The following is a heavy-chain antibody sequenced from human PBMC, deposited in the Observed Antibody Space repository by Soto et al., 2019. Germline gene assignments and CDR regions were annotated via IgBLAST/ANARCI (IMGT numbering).Heavy chain of an antibody. D-gene: IGHD3-10*01. CDR2: TSGSGSTT. Sequence: EVQLLESGGGLVQPGGSLRLSCAASGFTFTTAAMSWVRQAPGKGLEWVSSTSGSGSTTHYADSVRGRFTISRDIFENTVFLQMSSLRAEDTATYYCAKSRGVPAPHPFDYWGQGTLVTVSS. V-gene: IGHV3-23*01. CDR3: AKSRGVPAPHPFDY. J-gene: IGHJ4*02. CDR1: GFTFTTAA.